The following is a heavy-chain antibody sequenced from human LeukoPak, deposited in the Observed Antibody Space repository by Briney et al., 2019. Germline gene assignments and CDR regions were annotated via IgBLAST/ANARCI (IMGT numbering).Heavy chain of an antibody. CDR3: LGERHYDPAPAFDI. V-gene: IGHV1-69*13. J-gene: IGHJ3*02. CDR2: IIPIFGTA. Sequence: GASVKVSCXASGGTFSSYAISWVREAPGQGLEWMGGIIPIFGTANYAQKFQGRVTITADESTSTAYMELSSLRSEDTAVYYCLGERHYDPAPAFDIWGQGTMVTVST. D-gene: IGHD3-22*01. CDR1: GGTFSSYA.